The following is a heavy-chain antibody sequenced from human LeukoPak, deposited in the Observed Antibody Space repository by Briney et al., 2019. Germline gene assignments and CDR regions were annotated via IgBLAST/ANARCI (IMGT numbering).Heavy chain of an antibody. D-gene: IGHD1-7*01. CDR3: ASLNYDY. V-gene: IGHV3-21*01. Sequence: GGSLRLSCAAAGFTFSNYNMNWVRQAPGKGLEWVSSISSSSYIYYADSVKGRFTISRDNARNSLYLQMNSLRAEDTAVYYCASLNYDYWGQGTLVTVSS. CDR1: GFTFSNYN. J-gene: IGHJ4*02. CDR2: ISSSSYI.